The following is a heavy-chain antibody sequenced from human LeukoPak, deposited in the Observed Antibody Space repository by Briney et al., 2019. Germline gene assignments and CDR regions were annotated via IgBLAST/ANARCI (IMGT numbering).Heavy chain of an antibody. CDR1: GGSISSGGYY. CDR3: AREDYGGNSGNDY. Sequence: PSETLSLTCTVSGGSISSGGYYWSWIRQHPGKGLEWIGYIYYSGSTYYSPSLKSRVTISVDTSKNQFSLKLSSVTAADTAVYYCAREDYGGNSGNDYWGQGTLVTVSS. V-gene: IGHV4-31*03. D-gene: IGHD4-23*01. CDR2: IYYSGST. J-gene: IGHJ4*02.